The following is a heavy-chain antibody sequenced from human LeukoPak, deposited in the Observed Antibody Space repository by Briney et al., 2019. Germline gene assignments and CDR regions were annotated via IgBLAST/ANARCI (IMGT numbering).Heavy chain of an antibody. J-gene: IGHJ4*02. D-gene: IGHD3-22*01. Sequence: GGSLRLSCAAPGFTFSSNAMSWVRQAPGKGRGWVSAICGSVGGTYYADSVKGRFTISRDNSKNTLYLQMNSLRAEDTAVYYCAKDPYYYDSSGYYYSLPFFDYWGQGTLVTVSS. CDR3: AKDPYYYDSSGYYYSLPFFDY. CDR2: ICGSVGGT. CDR1: GFTFSSNA. V-gene: IGHV3-23*01.